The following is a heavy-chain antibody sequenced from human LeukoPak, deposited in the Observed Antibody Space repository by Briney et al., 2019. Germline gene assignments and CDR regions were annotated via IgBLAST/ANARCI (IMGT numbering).Heavy chain of an antibody. CDR1: GYTFTSYG. V-gene: IGHV1-18*01. CDR3: ARNIAVASSYYFDY. D-gene: IGHD6-19*01. Sequence: GASVKVSCKASGYTFTSYGISWVRQAPGQGLEWMGWISAYNGNTNYAQKLQGRVTMTTDTSTSTAYMELRSLRSDDTAVYYCARNIAVASSYYFDYWGQGTLVTVSS. J-gene: IGHJ4*02. CDR2: ISAYNGNT.